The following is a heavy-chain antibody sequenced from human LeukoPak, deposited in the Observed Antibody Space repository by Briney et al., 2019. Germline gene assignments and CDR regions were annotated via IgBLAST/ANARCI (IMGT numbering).Heavy chain of an antibody. Sequence: PGGSLRLSCAASGFTFSSYSMNWVRQAPGKGLEWVSSISSSSSYIYYADSVKGRFTISRDNAKNSLYLQMNSLRAEDTAVYYCARGFGQQWLPPGYWGQGTLVTVSS. V-gene: IGHV3-21*01. D-gene: IGHD6-19*01. J-gene: IGHJ4*02. CDR3: ARGFGQQWLPPGY. CDR1: GFTFSSYS. CDR2: ISSSSSYI.